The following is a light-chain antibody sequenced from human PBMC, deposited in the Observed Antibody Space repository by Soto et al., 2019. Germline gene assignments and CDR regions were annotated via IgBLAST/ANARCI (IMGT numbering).Light chain of an antibody. CDR2: DAS. CDR3: QQYQSYFLT. V-gene: IGKV1-5*01. J-gene: IGKJ3*01. CDR1: QSISRS. Sequence: DIEMAQSPSTLSASVGDRVTITCRASQSISRSLAWYQQKSGKAPKLLIYDASSLESGVPSRFSGSGFETEFTLTISGLQPDDFATYYCQQYQSYFLTFGPGTKVDIK.